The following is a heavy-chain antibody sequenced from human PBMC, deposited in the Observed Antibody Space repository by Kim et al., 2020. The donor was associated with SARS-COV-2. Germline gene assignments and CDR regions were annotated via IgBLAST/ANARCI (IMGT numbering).Heavy chain of an antibody. D-gene: IGHD6-19*01. CDR3: AKVTSGSSGWFEYFQR. CDR2: IRQSGGNT. CDR1: GFTFNSYA. J-gene: IGHJ1*01. Sequence: GGSLRLSCAASGFTFNSYAMSWVRQAPGKGLEWVSGIRQSGGNTEYADSVKGRFSISRDNSKNTLYLQMNRLRADDTAVYYCAKVTSGSSGWFEYFQRWGQGTLVTVSS. V-gene: IGHV3-23*01.